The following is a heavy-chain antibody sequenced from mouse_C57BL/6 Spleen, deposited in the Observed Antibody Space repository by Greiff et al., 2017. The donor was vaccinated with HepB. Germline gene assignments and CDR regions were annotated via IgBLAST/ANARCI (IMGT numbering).Heavy chain of an antibody. CDR1: GYTFTSYC. Sequence: QVQLQQPGAELVKPGASVKLSCKASGYTFTSYCMHWVKQRPGQGLEWIGMIHPNSGSTNYNEKFKSKATLTVDNSASTAYMQLSSLTSEDSAVYSCARPFTTVVATEHFDGWGKGTTVTVSS. J-gene: IGHJ1*03. CDR3: ARPFTTVVATEHFDG. D-gene: IGHD1-1*01. V-gene: IGHV1-64*01. CDR2: IHPNSGST.